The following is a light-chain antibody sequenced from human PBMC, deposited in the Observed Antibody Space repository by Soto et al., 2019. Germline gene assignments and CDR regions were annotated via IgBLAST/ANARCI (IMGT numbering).Light chain of an antibody. J-gene: IGKJ1*01. CDR3: HQYGSSPWT. Sequence: ETVLTQSPGTLSLSPGERATLSCRASQTIRSNYLAWYRQTPGQAPRLLIYGASNRATGIADWFSGSGSGTDLLLLISRREHEDLALYYCHQYGSSPWTFGQGAKVEI. CDR1: QTIRSNY. V-gene: IGKV3-20*01. CDR2: GAS.